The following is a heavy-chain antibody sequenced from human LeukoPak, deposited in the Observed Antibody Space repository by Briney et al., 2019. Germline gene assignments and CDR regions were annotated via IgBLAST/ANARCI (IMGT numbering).Heavy chain of an antibody. CDR2: ISGSGGST. CDR3: AKQVGRIAAAGSYYFGY. J-gene: IGHJ4*02. D-gene: IGHD6-13*01. Sequence: GGSLRLSCAASGFTFSSYAMSWVRQAPGKGLEWVSAISGSGGSTYYADSVKGRFTISRDNSKNTLYLQMNSLRAEDTAVYYCAKQVGRIAAAGSYYFGYWGQGTLVTVSS. CDR1: GFTFSSYA. V-gene: IGHV3-23*01.